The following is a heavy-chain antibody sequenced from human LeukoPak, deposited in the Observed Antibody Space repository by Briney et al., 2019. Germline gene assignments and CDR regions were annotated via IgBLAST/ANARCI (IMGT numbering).Heavy chain of an antibody. CDR2: IYYSGST. D-gene: IGHD4-17*01. Sequence: SETLSLTCTVSGGSISSYYWSWIRQPPGKGLEWIGYIYYSGSTNYNPSLKRRVTISVDTSKNQFSLKLSSVTAADTAVYYCARGSGDVYFDYWGQGTLVTVSS. CDR3: ARGSGDVYFDY. CDR1: GGSISSYY. J-gene: IGHJ4*02. V-gene: IGHV4-59*08.